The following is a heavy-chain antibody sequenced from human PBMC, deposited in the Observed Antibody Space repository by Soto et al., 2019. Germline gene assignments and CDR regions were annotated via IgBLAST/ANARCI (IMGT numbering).Heavy chain of an antibody. D-gene: IGHD6-19*01. V-gene: IGHV1-3*01. CDR3: ARDRPGWYSYYYYGMDV. CDR2: INAGNGNT. J-gene: IGHJ6*02. Sequence: QVQLVQSGAEVKKPGASVKVSCKASGYTFTSYAMHWVRQAPGQRLEWMGWINAGNGNTKYSQKFQGRVTITRDTSASTAYMELSSLRSEDTAVYYCARDRPGWYSYYYYGMDVWGQGTTVTVSS. CDR1: GYTFTSYA.